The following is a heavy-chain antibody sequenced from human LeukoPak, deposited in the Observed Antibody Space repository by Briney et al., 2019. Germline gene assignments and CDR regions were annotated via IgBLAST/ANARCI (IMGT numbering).Heavy chain of an antibody. D-gene: IGHD6-13*01. V-gene: IGHV4-34*01. CDR1: GGTFSGYY. Sequence: PSETLSLTCAVYGGTFSGYYWSWIRQPPGKGLEWIGEINHSGSTNYNPSLKSRVTISVDTPKNQFSLKLSSVTAADTAVYYCARIAAAGDLSIDYWGQGTLVTVSS. J-gene: IGHJ4*02. CDR2: INHSGST. CDR3: ARIAAAGDLSIDY.